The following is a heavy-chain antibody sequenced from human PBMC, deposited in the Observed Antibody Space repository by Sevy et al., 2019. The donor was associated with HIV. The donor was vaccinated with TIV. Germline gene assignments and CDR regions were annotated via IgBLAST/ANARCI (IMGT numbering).Heavy chain of an antibody. D-gene: IGHD3-16*01. CDR3: ARGGETPRGFDP. V-gene: IGHV4-4*02. J-gene: IGHJ5*02. CDR1: GGSISSVNW. Sequence: SESLSLTCAVSGGSISSVNWWHWVRQPPGKGLEWIGDIYHSGSTNYNPSLKSRVTISVDNSKNQFSLKLSSVTAADTAVYYCARGGETPRGFDPWGQGSLVTVSS. CDR2: IYHSGST.